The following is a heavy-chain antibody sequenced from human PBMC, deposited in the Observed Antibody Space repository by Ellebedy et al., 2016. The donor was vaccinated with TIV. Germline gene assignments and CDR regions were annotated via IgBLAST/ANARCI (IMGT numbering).Heavy chain of an antibody. Sequence: MPSETLSPTCTVPGGSVPSVSHYCSWVRQPPGKGLEWIGYIYYSGSTKYNPSLKSRVTISVDTSKTQFSLHLSSVTAADTAVYYCAKAFYSSSGVFDSWGQGTLVTVSS. CDR2: IYYSGST. V-gene: IGHV4-61*01. CDR3: AKAFYSSSGVFDS. J-gene: IGHJ4*02. CDR1: GGSVPSVSHY. D-gene: IGHD6-6*01.